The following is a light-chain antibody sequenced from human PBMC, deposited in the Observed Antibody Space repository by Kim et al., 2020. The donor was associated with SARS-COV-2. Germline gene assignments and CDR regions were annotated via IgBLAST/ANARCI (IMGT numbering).Light chain of an antibody. J-gene: IGKJ2*01. V-gene: IGKV3-15*01. Sequence: SPGEGVTLPRAARQRVSSSLAWYRHKPDQAPRLMFCGAAARATGFPARFSGGGSGTDFTLTISSLQSEDFELGYYHQYNDWTPGDTFGQGTKLEI. CDR1: QRVSSS. CDR2: GAA. CDR3: HQYNDWTPGDT.